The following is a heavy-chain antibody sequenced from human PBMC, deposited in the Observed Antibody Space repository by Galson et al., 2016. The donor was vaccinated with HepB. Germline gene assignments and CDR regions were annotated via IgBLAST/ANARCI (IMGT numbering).Heavy chain of an antibody. CDR1: GFTFSSYY. V-gene: IGHV3-21*01. CDR3: ARDRGIAAGGWFDP. J-gene: IGHJ5*02. CDR2: ISGGSSFF. Sequence: SLRLSCAASGFTFSSYYMNWVRQAPGKGLEWVSSISGGSSFFYYADSVKGRFTVARDNAKNSVYLQMTSLRAEDTAVYYCARDRGIAAGGWFDPWGQGTQVTVSS. D-gene: IGHD6-13*01.